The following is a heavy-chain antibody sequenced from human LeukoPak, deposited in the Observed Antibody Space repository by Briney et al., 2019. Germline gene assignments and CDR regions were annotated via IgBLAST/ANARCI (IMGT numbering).Heavy chain of an antibody. J-gene: IGHJ6*03. CDR2: TYYRGST. CDR1: GGSISSSNYY. V-gene: IGHV4-39*01. Sequence: TSETLSLTCTVSGGSISSSNYYWGWIRQPPGKGLEWIGSTYYRGSTYYNPSLMSRVTIFVDTSKNQFSLKLSSVTAADTAVYYCARHGYCSGGSCYSWGYYYYMDVWGKGTTVTISS. D-gene: IGHD2-15*01. CDR3: ARHGYCSGGSCYSWGYYYYMDV.